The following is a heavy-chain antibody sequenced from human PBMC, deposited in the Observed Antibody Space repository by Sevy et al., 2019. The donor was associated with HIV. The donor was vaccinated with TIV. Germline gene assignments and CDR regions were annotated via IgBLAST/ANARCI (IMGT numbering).Heavy chain of an antibody. CDR1: GFAFSTHV. CDR2: ISYEGTET. J-gene: IGHJ4*01. D-gene: IGHD1-26*01. V-gene: IGHV3-30-3*01. Sequence: GGSLRLSCAASGFAFSTHVTHWVRQAPGKGLEWVAVISYEGTETFYAASVEGRFTISRDNSKNMLSLQINSLRPEDTAVYYCARDGGYSVKWYPLYWGHGTLVTVSS. CDR3: ARDGGYSVKWYPLY.